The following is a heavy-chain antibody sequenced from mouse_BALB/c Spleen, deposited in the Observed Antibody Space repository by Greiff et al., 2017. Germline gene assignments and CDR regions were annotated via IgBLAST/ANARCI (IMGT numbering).Heavy chain of an antibody. CDR1: GYTFTSYW. V-gene: IGHV1-69*02. D-gene: IGHD1-1*01. CDR2: IYPSDSYT. J-gene: IGHJ2*01. Sequence: QVQLQQPGAELVRPGASVKLSCKASGYTFTSYWINWVKQRPGQGLEWIGNIYPSDSYTNYNQKFKDKATLTVDKSSSTAYMQLSSPTSEDSAVYYCTRSLSYYGSPYFDYWGQGTTLTVSS. CDR3: TRSLSYYGSPYFDY.